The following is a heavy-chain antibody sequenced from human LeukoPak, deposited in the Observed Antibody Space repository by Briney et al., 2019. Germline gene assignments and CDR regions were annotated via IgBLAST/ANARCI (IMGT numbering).Heavy chain of an antibody. D-gene: IGHD5-24*01. CDR3: ARTSLSGDGYKVGYFDS. Sequence: PGGSLRLSCAASGLTVSTNYMSWVRQVPGKGLEWVSLIYSSGSTYYADSVKGRFTISRDHSKNTQYLQMSSLTAEDTAVYYCARTSLSGDGYKVGYFDSWGQGTLVTVSS. V-gene: IGHV3-53*01. CDR2: IYSSGST. CDR1: GLTVSTNY. J-gene: IGHJ4*02.